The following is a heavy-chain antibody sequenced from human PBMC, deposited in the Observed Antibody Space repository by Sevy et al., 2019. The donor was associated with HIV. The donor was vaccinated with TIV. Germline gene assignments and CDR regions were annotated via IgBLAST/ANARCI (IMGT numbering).Heavy chain of an antibody. J-gene: IGHJ5*02. CDR1: GGSFSGYY. D-gene: IGHD2-2*01. CDR2: INHSGRT. CDR3: ARSPPVVVVPGAPSWFDP. Sequence: SETLSLTCAVHGGSFSGYYWSWIRQPPGKGLEWIGEINHSGRTNYNPSLKSRVTITVDTSKKKSPLKLSSVTAADTAVYYCARSPPVVVVPGAPSWFDPWGQGTMVTVSS. V-gene: IGHV4-34*01.